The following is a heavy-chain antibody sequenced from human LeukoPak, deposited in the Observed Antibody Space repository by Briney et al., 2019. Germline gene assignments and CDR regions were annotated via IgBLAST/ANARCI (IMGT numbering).Heavy chain of an antibody. V-gene: IGHV4-34*01. D-gene: IGHD3-10*01. Sequence: SETLSLTCAVYGGSFSGYYWSWIRQPPGKGLEWIGEINHSGSTNYNPSLKSRVTISVDTSKNQLSLKLSSVTAADKAVYYCARESWSTYDYYYYMDVWGKGTTVTVSS. CDR3: ARESWSTYDYYYYMDV. CDR1: GGSFSGYY. CDR2: INHSGST. J-gene: IGHJ6*03.